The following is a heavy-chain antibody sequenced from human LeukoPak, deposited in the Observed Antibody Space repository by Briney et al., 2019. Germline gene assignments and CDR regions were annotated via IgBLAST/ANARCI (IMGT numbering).Heavy chain of an antibody. CDR1: GGSISSSSYY. J-gene: IGHJ3*02. CDR3: ARPYYDSSGPLPDAFDI. D-gene: IGHD3-22*01. Sequence: SETLSLTCTVSGGSISSSSYYWGWIRQPPGKGLEWIGSIYYSGSTYYNPSLKSRVTISVDTSKNQFSLKLSSVTAADTAVYYCARPYYDSSGPLPDAFDIWGQGTMVTVSS. V-gene: IGHV4-39*01. CDR2: IYYSGST.